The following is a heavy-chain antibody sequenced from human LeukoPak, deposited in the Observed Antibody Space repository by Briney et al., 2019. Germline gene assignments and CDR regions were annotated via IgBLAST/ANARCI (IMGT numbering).Heavy chain of an antibody. CDR1: GFTFDDYA. J-gene: IGHJ3*02. CDR3: AKTFRSGSYLDAFDI. Sequence: GGSLRLSCAASGFTFDDYAMHWVRQAPGKGLEWVSLISGDGGSTYYADSVKGRFTISKDNSKNSLYLQMNSLRTEDTALYYCAKTFRSGSYLDAFDIWGQGTMVTVPS. D-gene: IGHD1-26*01. CDR2: ISGDGGST. V-gene: IGHV3-43*02.